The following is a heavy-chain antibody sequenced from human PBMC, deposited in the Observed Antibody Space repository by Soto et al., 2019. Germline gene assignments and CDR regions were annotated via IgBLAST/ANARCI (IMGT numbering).Heavy chain of an antibody. CDR2: FDPEDGET. CDR3: LVVVPPDYYYYGMDV. J-gene: IGHJ6*02. V-gene: IGHV1-24*01. Sequence: QVQLVQSGAEVKKPGASVKVSCKVSGYTLTELSMHWVRQAPGKGLEWMGGFDPEDGETIYAQKFQGRVTMXXDXSXVTAYMALSSLRSEDTAVYYCLVVVPPDYYYYGMDVWGQGTTVTGSS. CDR1: GYTLTELS. D-gene: IGHD2-15*01.